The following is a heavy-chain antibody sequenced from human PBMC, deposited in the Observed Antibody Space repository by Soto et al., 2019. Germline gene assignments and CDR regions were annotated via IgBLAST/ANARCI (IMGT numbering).Heavy chain of an antibody. CDR2: IIPIFGTA. CDR1: GGTFSSYT. V-gene: IGHV1-69*12. D-gene: IGHD5-12*01. CDR3: ERGNHRWLQLWYFDL. Sequence: QVQLVQSGAEVKKPGSSVTVSCKASGGTFSSYTISWVRQAPGQGLEWMGGIIPIFGTANYAQKFQGRVTITADESTCIAYMELSSLRSEDTAVYFCERGNHRWLQLWYFDLWGRGTLVTVSS. J-gene: IGHJ2*01.